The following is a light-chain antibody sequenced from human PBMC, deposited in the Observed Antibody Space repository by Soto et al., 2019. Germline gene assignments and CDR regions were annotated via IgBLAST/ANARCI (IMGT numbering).Light chain of an antibody. CDR3: QQYDKSPFT. Sequence: EIVLTQSPGTLSLSPGERATLSCRASQSVSSSYLAWYQQKPGQAPRLVISGASTRATGIPDRFSGSGSGTDFTLTISRLEPDDFAVYYCQQYDKSPFTFGPGTKVDIK. J-gene: IGKJ3*01. V-gene: IGKV3-20*01. CDR2: GAS. CDR1: QSVSSSY.